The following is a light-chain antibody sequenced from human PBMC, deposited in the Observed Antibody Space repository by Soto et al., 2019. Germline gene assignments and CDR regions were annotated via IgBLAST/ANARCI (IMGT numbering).Light chain of an antibody. CDR1: QSVRSNV. V-gene: IGKV3-20*01. J-gene: IGKJ1*01. CDR3: HQYGSALQT. Sequence: EIVLTQSPGTLSWSPGEIVTLSCRASQSVRSNVLAWYQQRPGQAPRLLIYGASSRATGIPDRFSGSGSGTDFTLIISSLEPDDCAVYYCHQYGSALQTFGQGTKVEIK. CDR2: GAS.